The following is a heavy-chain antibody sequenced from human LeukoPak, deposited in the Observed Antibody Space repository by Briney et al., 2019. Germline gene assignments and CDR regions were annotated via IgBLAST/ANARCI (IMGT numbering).Heavy chain of an antibody. V-gene: IGHV3-30*02. CDR2: IRYDGSNK. J-gene: IGHJ4*02. Sequence: PGGSLRLSCAASGFTFSSYGMHWVRQAPGKGLEWVAFIRYDGSNKYYADSVKGRFTISRDNSKNTLYLQMNSLRAEDTAVYYCAKASVVPAAMRVRAFDYWGQGTPVTVSS. CDR3: AKASVVPAAMRVRAFDY. CDR1: GFTFSSYG. D-gene: IGHD2-2*01.